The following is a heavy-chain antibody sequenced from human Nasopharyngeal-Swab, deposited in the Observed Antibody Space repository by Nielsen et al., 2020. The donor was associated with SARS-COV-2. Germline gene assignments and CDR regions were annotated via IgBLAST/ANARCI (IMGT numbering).Heavy chain of an antibody. V-gene: IGHV4-34*01. CDR3: ARGEEYQPLTDHPRNQIDY. D-gene: IGHD2-2*01. Sequence: SETLSLTCAVYGGSFSGYYWSWIRQPPGKGLEWIGEITHIGSTNYNPSLKSRVTISVDTSKNQFSLKLSSVTAADTAVYYCARGEEYQPLTDHPRNQIDYWGQGTLVTVSS. CDR1: GGSFSGYY. CDR2: ITHIGST. J-gene: IGHJ4*02.